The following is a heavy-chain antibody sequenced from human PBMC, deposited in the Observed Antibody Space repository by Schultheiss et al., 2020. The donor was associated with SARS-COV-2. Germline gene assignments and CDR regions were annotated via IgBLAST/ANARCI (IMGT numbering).Heavy chain of an antibody. CDR3: ATSPYSDYYFDY. CDR2: IYTSGST. CDR1: GGSISSGGYY. V-gene: IGHV4-61*02. J-gene: IGHJ4*02. Sequence: SETLSLTCTVSGGSISSGGYYWSWIRQPAGKGLEWIGRIYTSGSTNYNPSLKSRVTISVDTSKNQFSLKLSSVTAADTAVYYCATSPYSDYYFDYWGQGTLVTVSS. D-gene: IGHD6-13*01.